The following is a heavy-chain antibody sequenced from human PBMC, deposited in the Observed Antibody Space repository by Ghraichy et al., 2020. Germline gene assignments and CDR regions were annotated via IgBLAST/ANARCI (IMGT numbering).Heavy chain of an antibody. V-gene: IGHV4-31*03. J-gene: IGHJ4*02. Sequence: SETLSLTCTVSGGSISSGGYYWSWIRQHPGKGLEWIGYIYYSGSTYYNPSLKSRVTISVDTSKNQFSLKLSSVTAADTAVYYCAREEPGDGYNRWYYFDYWGQGTLATVSS. CDR1: GGSISSGGYY. CDR3: AREEPGDGYNRWYYFDY. D-gene: IGHD5-24*01. CDR2: IYYSGST.